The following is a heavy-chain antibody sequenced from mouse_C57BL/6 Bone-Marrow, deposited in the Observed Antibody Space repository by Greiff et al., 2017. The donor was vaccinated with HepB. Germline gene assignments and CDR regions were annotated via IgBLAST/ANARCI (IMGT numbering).Heavy chain of an antibody. V-gene: IGHV1-80*01. CDR3: ERSRGSYDGSSYGWYFDV. D-gene: IGHD1-1*01. CDR1: GYAFSSYW. J-gene: IGHJ1*03. Sequence: QVQLQQSGAELVKPGASVKISCKASGYAFSSYWMNWVKQRPGKGLEWIGQIYPGDGDTNYNGKFKGKATLTADKSSSTAYMQLSSLTSEDSAVYFCERSRGSYDGSSYGWYFDVWGTGTTVTVSS. CDR2: IYPGDGDT.